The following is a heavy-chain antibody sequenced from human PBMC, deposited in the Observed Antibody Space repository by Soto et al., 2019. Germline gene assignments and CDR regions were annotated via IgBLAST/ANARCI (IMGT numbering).Heavy chain of an antibody. V-gene: IGHV3-33*01. CDR2: IWYDGSNK. D-gene: IGHD3-16*01. CDR1: GFTFSSYG. J-gene: IGHJ4*02. Sequence: QVQLVESGGGVVQPGRSLRLSCAASGFTFSSYGMHWVRQTPGKGLEWVAAIWYDGSNKYYADSVKGRFTISRDNSENTLYLQMNSLRAEDTAVYYCARESYTDYVHDYWGQGTLVTVSS. CDR3: ARESYTDYVHDY.